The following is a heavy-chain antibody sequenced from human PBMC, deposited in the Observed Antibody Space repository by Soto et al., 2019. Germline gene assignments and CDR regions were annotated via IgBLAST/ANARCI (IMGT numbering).Heavy chain of an antibody. V-gene: IGHV5-51*01. CDR1: GYSFTSYW. CDR3: ARPYYGSGRLQYYFDY. CDR2: IYPGDSDT. Sequence: PGESLKISCKGSGYSFTSYWIGWVRQMPGKGLEWMGIIYPGDSDTRYSPSFQGQVTISADKSISTAYLQWSSLKASDTAMYYCARPYYGSGRLQYYFDYWGQGTLVTVSS. D-gene: IGHD3-10*01. J-gene: IGHJ4*02.